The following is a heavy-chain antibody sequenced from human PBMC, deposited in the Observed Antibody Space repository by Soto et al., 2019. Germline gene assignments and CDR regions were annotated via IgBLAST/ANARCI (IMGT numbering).Heavy chain of an antibody. Sequence: SETLSLTCTVSGGSISPYYWSWIRQPPGKALEWIGFIYYSGSTHYSPSLESRVTISVDTSKNQFSLKLTSVTAADTAVYFCARDRSNANPQGYYYGMDVWGQGTTVTVSS. V-gene: IGHV4-59*01. CDR1: GGSISPYY. J-gene: IGHJ6*02. CDR3: ARDRSNANPQGYYYGMDV. CDR2: IYYSGST.